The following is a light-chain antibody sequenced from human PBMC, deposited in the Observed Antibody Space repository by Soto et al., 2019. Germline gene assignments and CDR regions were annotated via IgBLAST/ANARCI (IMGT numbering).Light chain of an antibody. CDR3: SSYTSSSTLV. Sequence: QSALTQPVSVSGSPGQSITISCTGTSSDVDGYNYVSWYQQHPGKAPKLMIYDVSNRPSGVSNRFSGSKSGNTASLTISGLQAEDEADYYCSSYTSSSTLVFGGGTKLTVL. J-gene: IGLJ3*02. V-gene: IGLV2-14*01. CDR1: SSDVDGYNY. CDR2: DVS.